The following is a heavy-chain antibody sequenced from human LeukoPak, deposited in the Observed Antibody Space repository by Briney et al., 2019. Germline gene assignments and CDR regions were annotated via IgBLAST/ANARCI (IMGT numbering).Heavy chain of an antibody. V-gene: IGHV1-3*01. Sequence: ASVKVSCKASGYTFTSYAMHWVRQAPGQRLEWMGWINAGNGNTKYSQKFQGRVTITRDTSASTAYMELSSLRSEDTAVYYCARAEQPDHWYFDLWGRGTLVTVSS. CDR3: ARAEQPDHWYFDL. CDR2: INAGNGNT. CDR1: GYTFTSYA. D-gene: IGHD6-13*01. J-gene: IGHJ2*01.